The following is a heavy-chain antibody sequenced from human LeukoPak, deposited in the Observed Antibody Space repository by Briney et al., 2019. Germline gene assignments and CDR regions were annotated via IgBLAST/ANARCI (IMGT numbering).Heavy chain of an antibody. Sequence: GASVEVSCKASGGTFSSYAISWVRQAPGQGLEWMGGIIPIFGTANYAQKFQGRVTITADESTSTAYMELSSLRSEDTAVYYCARDFDSSGSNWGQGTLVTVSS. D-gene: IGHD3-22*01. V-gene: IGHV1-69*13. CDR3: ARDFDSSGSN. J-gene: IGHJ4*02. CDR2: IIPIFGTA. CDR1: GGTFSSYA.